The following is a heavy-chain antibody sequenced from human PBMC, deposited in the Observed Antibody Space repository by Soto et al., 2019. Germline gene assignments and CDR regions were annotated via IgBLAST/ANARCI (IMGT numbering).Heavy chain of an antibody. CDR3: ARSIAITIFGVVTPGY. J-gene: IGHJ4*02. CDR1: GYTFTSYY. D-gene: IGHD3-3*01. V-gene: IGHV1-46*01. Sequence: QVQLVQSGAEVKKPGASVKVSCKASGYTFTSYYMHWVRQAPGQGLEWMGIINPSGGSTSYAQKFQGRVTMTRDTSTSTVYMELSILRSEDTAVYYCARSIAITIFGVVTPGYWGQGTLVTVSS. CDR2: INPSGGST.